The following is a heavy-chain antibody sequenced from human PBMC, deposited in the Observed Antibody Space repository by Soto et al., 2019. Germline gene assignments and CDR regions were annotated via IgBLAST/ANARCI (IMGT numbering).Heavy chain of an antibody. CDR2: IYHSGST. CDR1: GGSISSGGYS. D-gene: IGHD3-22*01. V-gene: IGHV4-30-2*01. Sequence: SETLSLTCAVSGGSISSGGYSWSWIRQTTGKGLKWIGYIYHSGSTYYNPSLKSRVTISVDRSKNQFSLKLSSVTAADTAVYYCARGGVDYYDSSGYYFSPYYFDYWGQGTLVTVSS. J-gene: IGHJ4*02. CDR3: ARGGVDYYDSSGYYFSPYYFDY.